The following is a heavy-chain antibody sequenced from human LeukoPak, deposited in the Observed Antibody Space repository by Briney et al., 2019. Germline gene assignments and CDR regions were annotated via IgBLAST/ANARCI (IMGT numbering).Heavy chain of an antibody. D-gene: IGHD3-3*01. CDR1: GFTFSSYS. CDR3: ASDPEWAYYDFWSDYYPNFDY. CDR2: ISSSSSTI. Sequence: GGSLRLSCAASGFTFSSYSMNWVRQAPGKGLEWVSYISSSSSTIYYADSVKGRFTISRDNAKNSLYLQMNSLRAEDTAVYYCASDPEWAYYDFWSDYYPNFDYWGQGTLVTVSS. V-gene: IGHV3-48*01. J-gene: IGHJ4*02.